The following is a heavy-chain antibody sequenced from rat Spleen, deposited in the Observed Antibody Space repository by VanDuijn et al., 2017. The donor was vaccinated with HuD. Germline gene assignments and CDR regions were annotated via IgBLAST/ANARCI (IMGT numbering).Heavy chain of an antibody. V-gene: IGHV5-31*01. Sequence: EVQLVESGGGLVQPGRSLKLTCVASGFTFNNYWMTWIRQAPGKGLEWVASMNTGGDNTYYRDSVKGRFTISSDNAKSTLSLQMDSLRSEDTATYYCARRHYGYTDYFDYWGQGVMVTVSS. CDR2: MNTGGDNT. J-gene: IGHJ2*01. CDR1: GFTFNNYW. CDR3: ARRHYGYTDYFDY. D-gene: IGHD1-9*01.